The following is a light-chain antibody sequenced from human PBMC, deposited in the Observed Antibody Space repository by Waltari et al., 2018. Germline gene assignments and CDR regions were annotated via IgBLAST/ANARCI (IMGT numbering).Light chain of an antibody. CDR1: SSDGGRYRF. J-gene: IGLJ2*01. V-gene: IGLV2-23*01. Sequence: QSALTQPASVSGSPGQSITISCTANSSDGGRYRFVSWYHQHPGKAPKLMIYGGSQRPSGISNRFSGSKSGNTASLTISGLRAEDEADYYCCSYAGSSPHVVFGGGTKLTVL. CDR3: CSYAGSSPHVV. CDR2: GGS.